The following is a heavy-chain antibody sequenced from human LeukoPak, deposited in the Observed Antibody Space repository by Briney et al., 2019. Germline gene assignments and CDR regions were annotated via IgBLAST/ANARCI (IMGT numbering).Heavy chain of an antibody. CDR3: ARGGGLDV. CDR1: GFTFSSYW. Sequence: GGSLRLSCTASGFTFSSYWMNWARQAPGKGLEWVASINHNGNVNYYVDSVKGRFTISRDNAKNSLYLQMSDLRAEDTAVYFCARGGGLDVWGQGATVTVSS. J-gene: IGHJ6*02. CDR2: INHNGNVN. D-gene: IGHD3-16*01. V-gene: IGHV3-7*03.